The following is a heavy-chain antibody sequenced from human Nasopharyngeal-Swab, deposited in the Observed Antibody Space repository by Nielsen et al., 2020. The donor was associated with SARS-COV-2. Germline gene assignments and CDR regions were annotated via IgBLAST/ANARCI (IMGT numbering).Heavy chain of an antibody. V-gene: IGHV4-59*02. Sequence: SETLSLTCNVSGASVSDYYWSWVRQPPGKGLEWPGSFYSTETPDYNPSLNSRVVMSIDTSKNQLSLRLTSVTAADTAVYYCARYHYLDVWGKGTTVTVSS. J-gene: IGHJ6*03. CDR2: FYSTETP. CDR1: GASVSDYY. CDR3: ARYHYLDV.